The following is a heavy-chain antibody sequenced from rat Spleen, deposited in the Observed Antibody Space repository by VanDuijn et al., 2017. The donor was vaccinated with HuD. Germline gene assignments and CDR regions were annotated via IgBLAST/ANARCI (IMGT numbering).Heavy chain of an antibody. D-gene: IGHD1-11*01. CDR1: GYTFASYD. CDR2: INTGSGGT. CDR3: ARSYGNYAFMDA. J-gene: IGHJ4*01. Sequence: QVQLQQSGAELAKPGSSVMISCKASGYTFASYDISWIRQTTGQGLEYIGYINTGSGGTYYNENFKGKATLTVDKSSSTAFMQLSSLTPEDTAVHYCARSYGNYAFMDAWGQGTSVTVSS. V-gene: IGHV1-57*01.